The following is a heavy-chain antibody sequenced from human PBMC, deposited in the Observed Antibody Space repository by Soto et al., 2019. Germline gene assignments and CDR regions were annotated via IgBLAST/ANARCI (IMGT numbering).Heavy chain of an antibody. CDR3: ASRRGWELLDY. D-gene: IGHD1-26*01. V-gene: IGHV4-34*01. J-gene: IGHJ4*02. Sequence: SETLSLTCAVYGGSFSGYYWSWIRQPPGKGLEWIGEVHHSGSTNYNSSLKSRVSISVDTSKNQFSLEVTSVTAADTAVYYCASRRGWELLDYWGQGTLVTVSS. CDR1: GGSFSGYY. CDR2: VHHSGST.